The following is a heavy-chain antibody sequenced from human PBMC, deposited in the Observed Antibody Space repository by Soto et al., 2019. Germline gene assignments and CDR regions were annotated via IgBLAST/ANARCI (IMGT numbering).Heavy chain of an antibody. V-gene: IGHV4-34*01. CDR2: VSHSGGT. Sequence: SETLSLTCAVYGGSLSGHYWSWIRQSPGKGLEWIGEVSHSGGTNYNPSLKNRVTISIDTSKNQFSLRLSSVTAADTATYYCGRVPRGNFYVSETYYNRWFDPGARECWSPSPQ. D-gene: IGHD3-10*01. CDR3: GRVPRGNFYVSETYYNRWFDP. J-gene: IGHJ5*02. CDR1: GGSLSGHY.